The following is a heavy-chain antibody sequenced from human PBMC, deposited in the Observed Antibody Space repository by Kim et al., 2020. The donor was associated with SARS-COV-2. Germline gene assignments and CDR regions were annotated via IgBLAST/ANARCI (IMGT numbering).Heavy chain of an antibody. J-gene: IGHJ4*02. V-gene: IGHV3-23*01. D-gene: IGHD3-3*01. CDR3: AKDPYYDFWSGYYFGY. Sequence: GGSLRLSCAASGFTFSSYAMSWVRQAPGKGLEWVSAISGSGGSTYYADSVKGRFTISRDNSKNTLYLQMNSLRAEDTAVYYCAKDPYYDFWSGYYFGYRGQGTLVTVSS. CDR2: ISGSGGST. CDR1: GFTFSSYA.